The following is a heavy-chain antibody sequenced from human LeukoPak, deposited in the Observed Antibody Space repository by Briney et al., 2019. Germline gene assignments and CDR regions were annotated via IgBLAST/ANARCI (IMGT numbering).Heavy chain of an antibody. J-gene: IGHJ4*02. Sequence: PGGSLRLSCAASGFTFSSYAMSWVRQAPGKGLEWVSAISGSGGSTYYADSVKGRFTISRDNSKNTPYLQMNSLRAEDTAVYYCAREAGVVVLPAAMQHIGRWGQGTLVTVSS. CDR3: AREAGVVVLPAAMQHIGR. D-gene: IGHD2-2*01. CDR2: ISGSGGST. CDR1: GFTFSSYA. V-gene: IGHV3-23*01.